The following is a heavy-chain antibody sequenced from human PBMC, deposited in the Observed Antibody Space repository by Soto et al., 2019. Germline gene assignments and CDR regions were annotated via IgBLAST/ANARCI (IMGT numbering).Heavy chain of an antibody. CDR1: GFTFSSYA. CDR3: ARDSRRKMTTVTTGYYHYGMDV. Sequence: TGGSLRLSCAASGFTFSSYAMHWVRQAPGKGLEWVAVISYDGSNKYYTDSVKGRFTISRDNSKNTLYLQMNSLRAEDTAVYYCARDSRRKMTTVTTGYYHYGMDVWGQGTTVTVSS. V-gene: IGHV3-30-3*01. CDR2: ISYDGSNK. D-gene: IGHD4-4*01. J-gene: IGHJ6*02.